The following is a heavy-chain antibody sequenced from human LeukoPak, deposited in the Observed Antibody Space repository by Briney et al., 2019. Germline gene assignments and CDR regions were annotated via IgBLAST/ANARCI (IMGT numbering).Heavy chain of an antibody. CDR1: GFTFSSYA. CDR2: VSGSGSTT. J-gene: IGHJ4*02. CDR3: AKAFGGSYSSFDY. Sequence: GGSLRLSCAASGFTFSSYAMSWVRQAPGKGLEWVSVVSGSGSTTYYADSVKGRFTISRDNSNNTLSLQMNSLRAEDTAVYYCAKAFGGSYSSFDYWGQGTLVTVSS. D-gene: IGHD2-15*01. V-gene: IGHV3-23*01.